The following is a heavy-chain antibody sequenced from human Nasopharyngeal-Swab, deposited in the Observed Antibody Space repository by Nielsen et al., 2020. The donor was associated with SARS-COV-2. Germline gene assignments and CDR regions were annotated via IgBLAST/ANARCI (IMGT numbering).Heavy chain of an antibody. Sequence: GGSLRLSCAASGFDVSGNYMSWIRQAPGKGLEWVSYISSSCSTIYYADSVKGRFTISRDNAKNSLYLQMNSLRAEDTAVYYCARSFEGSSGYYYDYFDYWGQGTLVTVSS. CDR1: GFDVSGNY. V-gene: IGHV3-11*04. J-gene: IGHJ4*02. CDR2: ISSSCSTI. CDR3: ARSFEGSSGYYYDYFDY. D-gene: IGHD3-22*01.